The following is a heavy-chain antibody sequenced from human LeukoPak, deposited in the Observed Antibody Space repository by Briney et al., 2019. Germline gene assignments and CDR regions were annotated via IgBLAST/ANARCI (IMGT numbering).Heavy chain of an antibody. V-gene: IGHV3-74*01. J-gene: IGHJ4*02. Sequence: GGSLRLSCAASGFTFSSYWMHWVRQAPGKGLVWVSRINSDGSSTSYADSVKGRFTISRDNAKSTLYLQMNSLRAEDTAVYYCARVKDYYDSSGYYLYWGQGTLVTVSS. D-gene: IGHD3-22*01. CDR1: GFTFSSYW. CDR2: INSDGSST. CDR3: ARVKDYYDSSGYYLY.